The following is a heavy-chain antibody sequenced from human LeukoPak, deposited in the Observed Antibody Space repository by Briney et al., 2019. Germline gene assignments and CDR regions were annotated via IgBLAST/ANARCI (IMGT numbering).Heavy chain of an antibody. J-gene: IGHJ4*02. Sequence: GGSLRLSCAASGFTFSSYSMNWVRRAPGKGLEWVSSISSSSSYIYYADSVKGRFTISRDNAKNSLYLQMNSLRAEDTAVYYCARDYYGSGRPPFDYWGQGTLVTVSS. CDR2: ISSSSSYI. D-gene: IGHD3-10*01. CDR3: ARDYYGSGRPPFDY. V-gene: IGHV3-21*01. CDR1: GFTFSSYS.